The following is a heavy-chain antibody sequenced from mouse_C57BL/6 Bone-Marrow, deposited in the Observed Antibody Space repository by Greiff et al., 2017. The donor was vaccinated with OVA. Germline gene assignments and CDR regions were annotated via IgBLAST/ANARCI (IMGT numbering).Heavy chain of an antibody. V-gene: IGHV1-81*01. CDR3: ARRATVVENYAMDY. J-gene: IGHJ4*01. CDR1: GYTFTSSG. Sequence: QVQLQQSGAELARPGASVKLSCKASGYTFTSSGISWVKQRTGQGLEWIGEIYPRSGNTYYNEKFKGKATLTADKSSSTAYMELSSLTSEDSAVYFCARRATVVENYAMDYWGQGTSVTVSS. D-gene: IGHD1-1*01. CDR2: IYPRSGNT.